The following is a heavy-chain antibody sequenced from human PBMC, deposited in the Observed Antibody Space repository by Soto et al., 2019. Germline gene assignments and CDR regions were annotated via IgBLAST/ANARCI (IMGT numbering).Heavy chain of an antibody. V-gene: IGHV6-1*01. CDR1: GDSVSSNSAA. D-gene: IGHD6-19*01. CDR2: TYYRSKWYN. Sequence: PSQTLSLTCAISGDSVSSNSAAWNWIRQSPSRGLEWLGRTYYRSKWYNDYAVSVKSRITINPDTSKNQFSLQLNSVTPEDTAVYYCARDPGGSGSSGWYAVLFVGYYFDYWGQGTLVTVSS. J-gene: IGHJ4*02. CDR3: ARDPGGSGSSGWYAVLFVGYYFDY.